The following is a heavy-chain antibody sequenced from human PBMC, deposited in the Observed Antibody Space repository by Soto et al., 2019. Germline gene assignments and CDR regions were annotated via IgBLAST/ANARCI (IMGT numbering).Heavy chain of an antibody. CDR2: IYYSGST. V-gene: IGHV4-59*01. Sequence: SETLSLTCTVSGGSISSYYWSWIRQPPGKGLEWIGYIYYSGSTNYNPSLKSRVTISVDTSKNQFSLKLSSVTAADTAVYYCASSGYYYYGMDVWGQGTTVTVSS. J-gene: IGHJ6*02. CDR1: GGSISSYY. CDR3: ASSGYYYYGMDV. D-gene: IGHD6-19*01.